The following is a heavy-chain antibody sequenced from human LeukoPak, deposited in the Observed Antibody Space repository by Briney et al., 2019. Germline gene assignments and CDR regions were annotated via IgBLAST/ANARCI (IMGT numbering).Heavy chain of an antibody. CDR2: VYYSGST. J-gene: IGHJ4*02. CDR1: GGSISSSNYY. V-gene: IGHV4-39*07. D-gene: IGHD2-2*01. Sequence: PSETLSLTCTVSGGSISSSNYYWGWIRQPPGKGLEWIGSVYYSGSTYYNPSLKSRVTISVDTSKNQFSLKLSSVTAADTAVYYCARSNTSCHDYWGQGTLVTVSS. CDR3: ARSNTSCHDY.